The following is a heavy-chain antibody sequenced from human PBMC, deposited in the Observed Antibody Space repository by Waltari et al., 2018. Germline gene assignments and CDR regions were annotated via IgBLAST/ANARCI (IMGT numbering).Heavy chain of an antibody. CDR2: INTDGSIT. J-gene: IGHJ4*02. D-gene: IGHD6-19*01. V-gene: IGHV3-74*01. CDR3: VMYSSEFLGDC. Sequence: EMQLVESGGGFVQPGGSLRRSGAASVCTVINYWLHCVRQATGKGLVSVSNINTDGSITRYADSVKGRFTISRDNAENTLFLQMHSLRAEDTAVYYCVMYSSEFLGDCWGQGTLVTVSS. CDR1: VCTVINYW.